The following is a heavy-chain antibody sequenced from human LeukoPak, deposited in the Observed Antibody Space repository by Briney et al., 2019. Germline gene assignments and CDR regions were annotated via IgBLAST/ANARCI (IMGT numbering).Heavy chain of an antibody. CDR3: AKPLLGYCSGGSCYSGAYDI. CDR1: GFTFSTYS. D-gene: IGHD2-15*01. V-gene: IGHV3-23*01. J-gene: IGHJ3*02. Sequence: GGSLRLSCAASGFTFSTYSMTWVRQAPGKGLEWVSVISGSGGATYYADSVKGRFTISRDNSRNTLYLQMNSLSAEGTAVYYCAKPLLGYCSGGSCYSGAYDIWGQGTVVTVSS. CDR2: ISGSGGAT.